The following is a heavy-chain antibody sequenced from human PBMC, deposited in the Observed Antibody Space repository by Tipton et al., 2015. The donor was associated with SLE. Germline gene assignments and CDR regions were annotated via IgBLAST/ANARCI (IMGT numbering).Heavy chain of an antibody. CDR2: INPSGGST. J-gene: IGHJ6*03. CDR1: GYIFTSYF. Sequence: QSGAEVKKPGASVKVSCKASGYIFTSYFMNWVRQAPGQGLEWMGIINPSGGSTVYAQKFQGRVAMTSDTSKNQFSLKLSSVTAADTAVYYCARAGAGYYYYYYMDVWGKGTTVTVSS. CDR3: ARAGAGYYYYYYMDV. V-gene: IGHV1-46*01.